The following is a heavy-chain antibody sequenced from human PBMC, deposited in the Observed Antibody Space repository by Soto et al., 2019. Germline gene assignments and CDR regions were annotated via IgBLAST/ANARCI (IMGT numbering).Heavy chain of an antibody. CDR2: FDPEAVKT. Sequence: QVQLVQSGAGGKKPGASVNVSCKVSGFTLTELAMHGVRQAPGKGLEWMGAFDPEAVKTIYAQIFQEKFILTEDTIITTAYVELMSLKPEYTAVYYCAPPLHPAAFEPWGQGTLIAVYS. CDR3: APPLHPAAFEP. CDR1: GFTLTELA. D-gene: IGHD3-9*01. V-gene: IGHV1-24*01. J-gene: IGHJ4*03.